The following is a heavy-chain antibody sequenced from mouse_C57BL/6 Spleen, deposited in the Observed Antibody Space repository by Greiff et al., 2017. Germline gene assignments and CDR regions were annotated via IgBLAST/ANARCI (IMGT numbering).Heavy chain of an antibody. J-gene: IGHJ2*01. Sequence: VQLQQSEAELVRPGASVKLSCTASGFNFKDHSIHWMKQRPEQGLEWIGYIDPRDGSTKYNAKFKGKATLTADKSSSTAYMQLNSLTSEDTAVYVCARDRTLDYWGQGTTLTVSA. CDR2: IDPRDGST. D-gene: IGHD2-14*01. V-gene: IGHV1-78*01. CDR1: GFNFKDHS. CDR3: ARDRTLDY.